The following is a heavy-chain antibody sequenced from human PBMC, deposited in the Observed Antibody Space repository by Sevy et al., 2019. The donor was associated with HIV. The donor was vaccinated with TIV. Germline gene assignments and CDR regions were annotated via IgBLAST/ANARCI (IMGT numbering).Heavy chain of an antibody. Sequence: GGSLRLSCGASGFTFSSYGMSWARQAPGKGLEWISTISESDERIKHADSVKGRFTISRDNSKKILYLQMRSLRAEDTAVYYCARNLGALPNYYYGVDVWGQGTTVTVSS. V-gene: IGHV3-23*01. D-gene: IGHD6-6*01. CDR1: GFTFSSYG. J-gene: IGHJ6*02. CDR3: ARNLGALPNYYYGVDV. CDR2: ISESDERI.